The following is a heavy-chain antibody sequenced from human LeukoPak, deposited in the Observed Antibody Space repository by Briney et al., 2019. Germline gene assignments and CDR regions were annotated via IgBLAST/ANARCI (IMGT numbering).Heavy chain of an antibody. CDR3: AKDRSCELLWFGELLCPIDY. CDR2: ISGSGGST. CDR1: GFTFSSYA. D-gene: IGHD3-10*01. J-gene: IGHJ4*02. V-gene: IGHV3-23*01. Sequence: GGSLRLSCAASGFTFSSYAMSWVRQAPGKGLEWVSAISGSGGSTYYADSVKGRFTISRDNAKNSLYLQMNSLRAEDTAVYYCAKDRSCELLWFGELLCPIDYWGQGTLVTVSS.